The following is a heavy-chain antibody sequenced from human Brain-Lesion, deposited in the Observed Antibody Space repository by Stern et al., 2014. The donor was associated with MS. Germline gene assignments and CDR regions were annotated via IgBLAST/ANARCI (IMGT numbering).Heavy chain of an antibody. CDR1: GGSISSGGYY. J-gene: IGHJ6*02. Sequence: VQLVESGQGLVKPSQTLSLSCTVSGGSISSGGYYWSWIRQPAGKGLEWIGRIFNSGSTSYNPSLKSRVTKSIDTSKNQFSLRLNSMTAADTAVYYCARGRVVPGFQYYATDVWGQGTTVIVSS. CDR3: ARGRVVPGFQYYATDV. V-gene: IGHV4-61*02. D-gene: IGHD2-2*01. CDR2: IFNSGST.